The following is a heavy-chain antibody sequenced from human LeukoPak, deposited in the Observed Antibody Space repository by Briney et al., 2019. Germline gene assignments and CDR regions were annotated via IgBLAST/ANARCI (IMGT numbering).Heavy chain of an antibody. D-gene: IGHD6-6*01. CDR2: IIQDGSEK. Sequence: GGSLRLSCSASGFSVSKYYMNWVRQAPGKGLEWVANIIQDGSEKYYVDSLKGRFTISRDNAKNSLYLQMNNLRAEDTAVYYCARDVGQLDYWGQGTLVTVSS. CDR3: ARDVGQLDY. V-gene: IGHV3-7*01. J-gene: IGHJ4*02. CDR1: GFSVSKYY.